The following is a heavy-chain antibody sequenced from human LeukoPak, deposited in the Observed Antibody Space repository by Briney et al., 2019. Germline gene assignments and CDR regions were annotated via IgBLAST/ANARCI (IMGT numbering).Heavy chain of an antibody. CDR2: IYYSGST. CDR3: ARVYYGLGSDGGWFDP. Sequence: SETLSLTCTVSGGSISSSSYYWGWIRQPPGKGLEWIGSIYYSGSTYYNPSLKSRVTISVDTSKNQFSLKLSSVTAADTAVYYCARVYYGLGSDGGWFDPWGQGTLVTVSS. V-gene: IGHV4-39*07. D-gene: IGHD3-10*01. J-gene: IGHJ5*02. CDR1: GGSISSSSYY.